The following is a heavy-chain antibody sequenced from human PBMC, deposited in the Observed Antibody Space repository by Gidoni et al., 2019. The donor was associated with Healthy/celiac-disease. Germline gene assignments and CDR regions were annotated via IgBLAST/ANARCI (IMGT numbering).Heavy chain of an antibody. CDR3: AKDRALEGSYFDY. CDR1: GFTFSNNG. V-gene: IGHV3-23*01. J-gene: IGHJ4*02. CDR2: IINSGDST. Sequence: EVHLLESGGGLVQPGGSLRLSFAATGFTFSNNGLSWVRQAPGKGLGVISGIINSGDSTYYAASVKGRFTISRDNFKNMQYLEMNTLRADDTAIYYCAKDRALEGSYFDYWGQGTLVTVSS.